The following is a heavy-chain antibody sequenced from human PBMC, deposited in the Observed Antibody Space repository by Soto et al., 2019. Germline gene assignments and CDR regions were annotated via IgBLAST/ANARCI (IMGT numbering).Heavy chain of an antibody. Sequence: SETLSLTCAVYGGSFSGYYWSWIRQPPGKGLEWIGEINHSGSTNYNPSLKSRVTISVDTSKNQFSLKLSSVTAADTAVYYCATTVILTGQSLDYWGQGTLVTVSS. CDR3: ATTVILTGQSLDY. J-gene: IGHJ4*02. V-gene: IGHV4-34*01. D-gene: IGHD3-9*01. CDR1: GGSFSGYY. CDR2: INHSGST.